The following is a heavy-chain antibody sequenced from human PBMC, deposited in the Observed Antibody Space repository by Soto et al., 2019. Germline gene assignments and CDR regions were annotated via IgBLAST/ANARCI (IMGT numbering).Heavy chain of an antibody. J-gene: IGHJ3*02. CDR1: GGSINSYY. V-gene: IGHV4-4*07. Sequence: QVQLQESGPGLVKPSETLSLTCSVSGGSINSYYWSWIRQPAGKGLEWIGRIYTSGSTNYNPSLKRRVTRSVDTSKKQFSLKRSSVTDADTAVYYCARDPYYDILTGFSVYPVAFDILGQGTTGTVSS. CDR2: IYTSGST. CDR3: ARDPYYDILTGFSVYPVAFDI. D-gene: IGHD3-9*01.